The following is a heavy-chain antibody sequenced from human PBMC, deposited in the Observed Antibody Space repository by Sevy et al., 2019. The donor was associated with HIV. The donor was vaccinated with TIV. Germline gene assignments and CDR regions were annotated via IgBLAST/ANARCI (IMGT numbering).Heavy chain of an antibody. J-gene: IGHJ4*02. D-gene: IGHD6-19*01. CDR1: GFTFSSYS. Sequence: GGSLRLSCAASGFTFSSYSMSWVRQAPGKGLEWVSVIYSGSSTYYADSVKGRFTISRDNSKNTLYLQMNSLRAEDTAVYYCARDSITVAGTIEYWGQGTLVTFSS. CDR2: IYSGSST. V-gene: IGHV3-53*01. CDR3: ARDSITVAGTIEY.